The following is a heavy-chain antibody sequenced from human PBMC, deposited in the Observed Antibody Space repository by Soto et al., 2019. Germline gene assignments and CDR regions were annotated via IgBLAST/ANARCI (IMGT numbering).Heavy chain of an antibody. D-gene: IGHD3-22*01. Sequence: QVQLVQSGAEVKKPGASVKVSCKASGYTFTSYAMHWVRQAPGQRLEWMGWINAGNGNTKYSQKFQGSVTITRDTSASTAYMELSSLRSEDTAVYYCAGSTPPYYYDSSGYRYGMDVWGQGTTVTVSS. V-gene: IGHV1-3*01. CDR1: GYTFTSYA. CDR3: AGSTPPYYYDSSGYRYGMDV. CDR2: INAGNGNT. J-gene: IGHJ6*02.